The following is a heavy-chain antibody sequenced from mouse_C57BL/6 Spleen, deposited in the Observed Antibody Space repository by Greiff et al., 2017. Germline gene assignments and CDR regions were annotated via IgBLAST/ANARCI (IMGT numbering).Heavy chain of an antibody. D-gene: IGHD2-1*01. CDR1: GYTFTDYY. J-gene: IGHJ2*01. Sequence: VQLQQPGPELVKPGASVKISCKASGYTFTDYYMNWVKQSHGKSLEWIGDINPNNGGTSYNQKFKGKATLTVDKSSSTAYMELRSLTSEDSAVYYCERYSIYYYFDYWGQGTTLTVSS. V-gene: IGHV1-26*01. CDR2: INPNNGGT. CDR3: ERYSIYYYFDY.